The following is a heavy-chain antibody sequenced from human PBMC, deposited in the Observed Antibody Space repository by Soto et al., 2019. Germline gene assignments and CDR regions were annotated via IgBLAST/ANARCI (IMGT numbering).Heavy chain of an antibody. V-gene: IGHV1-18*01. CDR3: ARARAEDSSSFSYYFYS. J-gene: IGHJ4*02. Sequence: QVQLVQSGSEVKKPGASVKVSCKASGYTFATYGITWVRQAPGQGLEWVAWISVTTGDTKYAQKLQGRVTLTTDTFTTTAYMELRGLTSADTAIYYCARARAEDSSSFSYYFYSWGQGTLVTVSS. D-gene: IGHD6-6*01. CDR2: ISVTTGDT. CDR1: GYTFATYG.